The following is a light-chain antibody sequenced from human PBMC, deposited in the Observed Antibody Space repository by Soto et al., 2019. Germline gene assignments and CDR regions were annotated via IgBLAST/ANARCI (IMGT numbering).Light chain of an antibody. CDR1: QSVSSN. CDR3: QQYNNWPPLT. J-gene: IGKJ4*01. V-gene: IGKV3-15*01. CDR2: GAS. Sequence: EIVMTQSPATLSVSPGERATLSCRASQSVSSNLAWYQQKPGQAPRLLIYGASTRATGIPARFSGSGSGTEFNLTIISIQSEDFAVYYCQQYNNWPPLTFGGGTKVEIK.